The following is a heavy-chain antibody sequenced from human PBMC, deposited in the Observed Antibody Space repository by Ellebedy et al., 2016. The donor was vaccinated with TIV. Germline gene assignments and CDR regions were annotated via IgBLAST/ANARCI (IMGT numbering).Heavy chain of an antibody. Sequence: GESLKISCAASGFTFSSYAMSWVRQAPGKGLEWVSAISGSGGSTYYADSVKGRFTISRDNSKNTLYLQMNSLRAEDTAVYYCAKDHYDILTGYYLTYYYYGMDVWGQGTTVTVSS. CDR3: AKDHYDILTGYYLTYYYYGMDV. CDR2: ISGSGGST. V-gene: IGHV3-23*01. J-gene: IGHJ6*02. CDR1: GFTFSSYA. D-gene: IGHD3-9*01.